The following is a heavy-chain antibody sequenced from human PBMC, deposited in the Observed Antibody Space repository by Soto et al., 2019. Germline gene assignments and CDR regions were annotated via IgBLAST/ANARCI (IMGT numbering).Heavy chain of an antibody. Sequence: QLQLQESGPGLVKPSETLSLTCTVSGGSISSSSYYWGWIRQPPGKGLEWIGSIYYSGSTYYNPSLKSRVTISVDTSKNQFSLKLSSVTAADTAVYYCASQGVSSSWYFYYFDYWGQGTLVTVSS. J-gene: IGHJ4*02. CDR2: IYYSGST. CDR3: ASQGVSSSWYFYYFDY. V-gene: IGHV4-39*01. D-gene: IGHD6-13*01. CDR1: GGSISSSSYY.